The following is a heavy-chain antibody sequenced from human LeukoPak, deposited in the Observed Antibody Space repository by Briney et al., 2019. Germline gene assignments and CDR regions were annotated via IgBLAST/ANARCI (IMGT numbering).Heavy chain of an antibody. D-gene: IGHD3-16*02. J-gene: IGHJ4*02. CDR1: GGTFSSYA. Sequence: SVKVSCKASGGTFSSYAISWVRQAPGQGLEWMGGIIPIFGTANYAQKFQGRVTITADESTSTAYMELSSLRSEDTAVYYCARSEALRLGELSLKYYFDYWGQGTLVTVSS. CDR3: ARSEALRLGELSLKYYFDY. CDR2: IIPIFGTA. V-gene: IGHV1-69*13.